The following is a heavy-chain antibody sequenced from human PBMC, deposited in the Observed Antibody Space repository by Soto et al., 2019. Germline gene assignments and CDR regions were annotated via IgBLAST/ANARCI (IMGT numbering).Heavy chain of an antibody. Sequence: SETLSLTCTVSGGSISSYYWSWIRQPPGKGLEWIGYIYYSGSTNYNPSLKSRVTISVDTSKNQFSLKLSSVTAADTAVYYCARGGPRDVVVPAAMQGAFDIWGQGTMVTVSS. V-gene: IGHV4-59*01. J-gene: IGHJ3*02. CDR2: IYYSGST. CDR1: GGSISSYY. D-gene: IGHD2-2*01. CDR3: ARGGPRDVVVPAAMQGAFDI.